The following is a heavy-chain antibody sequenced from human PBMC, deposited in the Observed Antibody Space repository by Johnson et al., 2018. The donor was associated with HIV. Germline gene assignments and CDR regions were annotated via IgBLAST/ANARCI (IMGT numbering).Heavy chain of an antibody. CDR2: IWNDGSDK. J-gene: IGHJ3*02. CDR3: ARGITGNRGDAFDI. CDR1: GFTFSSYG. V-gene: IGHV3-33*01. D-gene: IGHD1-20*01. Sequence: QVQLVESGGGVVQPGRSLRLSCAASGFTFSSYGMHWVRQAPGKGLEWVAVIWNDGSDKYFADFVKGRFTISRDNSKNTLFLQTNSLRAEDTAVYYCARGITGNRGDAFDIWGQGTMVTVSS.